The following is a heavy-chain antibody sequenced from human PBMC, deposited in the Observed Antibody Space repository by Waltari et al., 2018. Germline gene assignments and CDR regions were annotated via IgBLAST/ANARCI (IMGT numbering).Heavy chain of an antibody. CDR1: GYSISGGYF. V-gene: IGHV4-38-2*01. J-gene: IGHJ4*02. Sequence: QVQMQESGPGLVKPSETLSLTCDVSGYSISGGYFWGWIRQPPGKGLEGIGSIFHSGRTYYNPSLKSRVTLSVDTSKNQISLKLSSVTAADTAVYYCARSSGYYSFSYWGQGTLVTVSS. CDR2: IFHSGRT. D-gene: IGHD3-22*01. CDR3: ARSSGYYSFSY.